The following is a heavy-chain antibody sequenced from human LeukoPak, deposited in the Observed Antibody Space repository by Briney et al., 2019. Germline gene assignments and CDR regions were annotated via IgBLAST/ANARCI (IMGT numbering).Heavy chain of an antibody. D-gene: IGHD3-10*01. CDR2: ISAYNGNT. J-gene: IGHJ4*02. V-gene: IGHV1-18*04. CDR1: GYTLTSYG. Sequence: ASVTVSCKASGYTLTSYGISWVRQAPGQGLEWMGWISAYNGNTNYAQKLQGRVTMTTDTSSSTAYMELRSLRSDDTAVYYCARDQGYYGSGTVDYWGQGTLVTVSS. CDR3: ARDQGYYGSGTVDY.